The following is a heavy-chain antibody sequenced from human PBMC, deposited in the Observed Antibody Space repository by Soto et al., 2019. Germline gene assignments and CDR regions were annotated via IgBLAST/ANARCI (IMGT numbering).Heavy chain of an antibody. Sequence: QVQLVQSGAEVKKPGSSVKVSCKASGGTFSSYAISWVRQAPGQGLEWMGGIIPIFGTANYAQKFQGRVTITADESTSTAYMELSSLRPEDTAVYYCARDRGRVAVASYGMDVWGQGTTVTVSS. V-gene: IGHV1-69*01. CDR1: GGTFSSYA. J-gene: IGHJ6*02. CDR3: ARDRGRVAVASYGMDV. D-gene: IGHD6-19*01. CDR2: IIPIFGTA.